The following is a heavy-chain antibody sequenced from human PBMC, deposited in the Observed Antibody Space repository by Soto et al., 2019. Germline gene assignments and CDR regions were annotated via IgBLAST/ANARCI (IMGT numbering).Heavy chain of an antibody. V-gene: IGHV4-59*08. CDR1: GGSISSYY. D-gene: IGHD2-15*01. CDR3: ARSHCSGGSCREKYYFDY. CDR2: IYYSGST. Sequence: SETLSLTCTVSGGSISSYYWSWIRQPPGKGLEWIGYIYYSGSTNYNPSLKSRVTISVDTSKNQFSLKLSSVTAADTAVYYCARSHCSGGSCREKYYFDYWGPGTLVT. J-gene: IGHJ4*02.